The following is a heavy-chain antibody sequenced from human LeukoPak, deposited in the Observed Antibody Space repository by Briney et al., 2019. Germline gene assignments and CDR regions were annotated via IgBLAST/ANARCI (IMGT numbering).Heavy chain of an antibody. D-gene: IGHD5-18*01. V-gene: IGHV4-38-2*01. Sequence: SETLSLTCAVSGYSISSGYYWGWIRQPPGKGLEWIGSIYHSGSTYYNPSLKSRVTISVDTSKNQFSLKLSSVTAADTAVYYCARPVDTALVTGFDCWGQGTLVTVPS. J-gene: IGHJ4*02. CDR1: GYSISSGYY. CDR3: ARPVDTALVTGFDC. CDR2: IYHSGST.